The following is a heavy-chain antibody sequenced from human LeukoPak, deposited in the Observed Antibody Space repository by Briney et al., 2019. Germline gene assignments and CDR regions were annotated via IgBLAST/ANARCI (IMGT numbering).Heavy chain of an antibody. V-gene: IGHV4-4*07. CDR1: GGSISSYY. D-gene: IGHD3-10*01. CDR3: ARVHYGSGSLYYYYYYMDV. J-gene: IGHJ6*03. Sequence: SETLSLTCTVSGGSISSYYWSWIRQPAGKGLEWIGRIYTSGSTNYNPSLKSRVTISVDTSKNQFSLKLTSVTAADTAVYYCARVHYGSGSLYYYYYYMDVWGKGTTVTISS. CDR2: IYTSGST.